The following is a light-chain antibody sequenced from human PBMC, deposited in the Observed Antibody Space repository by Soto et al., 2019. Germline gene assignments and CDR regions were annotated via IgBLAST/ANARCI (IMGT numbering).Light chain of an antibody. CDR2: GAS. V-gene: IGKV3-20*01. Sequence: EIVLTQSPGTLSLSPGERATLSCRASQTMRSSHLAWYQQKPGQAPRLLIHGASNRASGIPDRFSGSGSGTDFTLTISRLEPEDFAVYYCQQYGSSPRTFGQGTKVDI. J-gene: IGKJ1*01. CDR3: QQYGSSPRT. CDR1: QTMRSSH.